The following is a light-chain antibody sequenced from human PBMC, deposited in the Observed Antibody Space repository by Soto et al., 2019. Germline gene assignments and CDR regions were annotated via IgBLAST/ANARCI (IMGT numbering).Light chain of an antibody. CDR3: QQYSSSPLT. V-gene: IGKV3-20*01. J-gene: IGKJ4*01. Sequence: EIVLTQSPGTLSLSPGERATLSCRASQSVSSSYLAWYQQKPGQAPRLLICGASSRATGIPDRFSGSGSGTDFTLTISRLEPEDFVLYYCQQYSSSPLTFGGGTKVEIK. CDR2: GAS. CDR1: QSVSSSY.